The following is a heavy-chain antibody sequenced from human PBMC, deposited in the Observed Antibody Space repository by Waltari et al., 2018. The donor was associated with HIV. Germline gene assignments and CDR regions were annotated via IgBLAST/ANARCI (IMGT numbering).Heavy chain of an antibody. Sequence: QVHLQQWGAGLLKPSETLSLTCAVYGGSFSAHYRCWIRQSPGKGMEWIGEINRNGNTNYNPSLKSRITISLDTYKNQFSLKLTSVTAADTAVYYCARDPGTSGWYRGWFDPWGQGTLVIVSS. J-gene: IGHJ5*02. CDR3: ARDPGTSGWYRGWFDP. V-gene: IGHV4-34*01. CDR2: INRNGNT. CDR1: GGSFSAHY. D-gene: IGHD6-19*01.